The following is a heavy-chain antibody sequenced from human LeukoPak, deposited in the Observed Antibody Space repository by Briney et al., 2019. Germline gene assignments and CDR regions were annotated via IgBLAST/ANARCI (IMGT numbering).Heavy chain of an antibody. Sequence: SVKVSCKASGGTFSSYAISWVRQAPGQGLEWMGGIIPIFGTANYAQKFQGRVTTTADESTSTAYMELSSLRSEDTAVYYCASGRYDILTGADYWGQGTLVTVSS. D-gene: IGHD3-9*01. CDR2: IIPIFGTA. V-gene: IGHV1-69*01. CDR3: ASGRYDILTGADY. CDR1: GGTFSSYA. J-gene: IGHJ4*02.